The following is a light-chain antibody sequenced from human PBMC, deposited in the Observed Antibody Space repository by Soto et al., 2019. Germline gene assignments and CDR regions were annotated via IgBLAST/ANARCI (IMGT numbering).Light chain of an antibody. CDR1: QSVKTF. Sequence: EIVFTQSPATLSLSPGESATLSCRASQSVKTFLVWYQHRPGQAPRVLIYDASHRATGIPARFSGSGSGTDFTLTISSLEPEDAALYYCQQRSNWPPITFGQGKRLEI. CDR2: DAS. J-gene: IGKJ5*01. CDR3: QQRSNWPPIT. V-gene: IGKV3-11*01.